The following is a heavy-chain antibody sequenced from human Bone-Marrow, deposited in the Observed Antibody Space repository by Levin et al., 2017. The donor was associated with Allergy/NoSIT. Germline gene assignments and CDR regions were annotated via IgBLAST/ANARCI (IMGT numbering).Heavy chain of an antibody. Sequence: GGSLILSCAASGFTFSDYWMNWVRQTPGKGLVWVAHINPGGSNTAYADSVKGRFAISRDDAKNTLYLQVNSLRVEDTAVYYCVRDGSGSLPYDCWGQGTLVTVSS. D-gene: IGHD3-10*01. CDR3: VRDGSGSLPYDC. V-gene: IGHV3-74*01. CDR1: GFTFSDYW. J-gene: IGHJ4*02. CDR2: INPGGSNT.